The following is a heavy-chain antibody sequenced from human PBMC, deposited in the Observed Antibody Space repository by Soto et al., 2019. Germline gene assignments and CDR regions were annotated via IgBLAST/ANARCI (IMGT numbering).Heavy chain of an antibody. D-gene: IGHD2-21*01. CDR2: IYSGGST. V-gene: IGHV3-66*01. J-gene: IGHJ4*02. CDR3: ARSTYCGGDCFDY. CDR1: GFTVSSNY. Sequence: GGSLRLSCAASGFTVSSNYMSWVRQAPGKGLEWVSVIYSGGSTYYADSVKGRSTISRHNSKNTLYLQMNSLRAEDTAVYYCARSTYCGGDCFDYWGQGTLVTVSS.